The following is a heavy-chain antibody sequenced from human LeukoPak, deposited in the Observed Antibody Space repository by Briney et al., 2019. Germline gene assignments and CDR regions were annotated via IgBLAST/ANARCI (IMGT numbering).Heavy chain of an antibody. CDR2: ITLSSSTI. V-gene: IGHV3-48*04. CDR3: ARSGNAFDY. Sequence: GGSLRLSCAASGFTFSSYSMNWVRQAPGKGLEWVSYITLSSSTIYYADSVKGRFTISRDNAKNSLYLQMNSLRAEDTAVYYCARSGNAFDYWGQGTLVTVSS. D-gene: IGHD3-10*01. CDR1: GFTFSSYS. J-gene: IGHJ4*02.